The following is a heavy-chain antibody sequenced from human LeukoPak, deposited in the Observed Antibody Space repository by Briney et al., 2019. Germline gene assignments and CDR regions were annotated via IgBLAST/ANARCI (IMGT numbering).Heavy chain of an antibody. V-gene: IGHV3-7*01. CDR2: IKQDGSEK. J-gene: IGHJ5*02. D-gene: IGHD1-26*01. CDR1: GFTFSSYW. Sequence: GGSLRLSCAASGFTFSSYWMSWVRQAPGKGLEWVANIKQDGSEKYYVDSVKGRFTISRDNAKNSLYLQMNSLRAEDTAVYYCAREHGVGATTSFWFDPWGQGTLVTVSS. CDR3: AREHGVGATTSFWFDP.